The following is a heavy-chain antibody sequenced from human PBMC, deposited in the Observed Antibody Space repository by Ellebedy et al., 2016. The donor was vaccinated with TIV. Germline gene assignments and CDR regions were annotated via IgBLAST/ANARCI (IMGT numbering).Heavy chain of an antibody. D-gene: IGHD3-9*01. CDR1: GFSVSSNY. V-gene: IGHV3-53*01. Sequence: GESLKISCAASGFSVSSNYVSWVRPAPGKGLEWVSYIYTGDSTYHADSVKGRFTISRDNSKNRVSLQMNSLRVEETAVYYCAREQAPYYEILTGSFDYWGQGALVTVSS. J-gene: IGHJ4*02. CDR3: AREQAPYYEILTGSFDY. CDR2: IYTGDST.